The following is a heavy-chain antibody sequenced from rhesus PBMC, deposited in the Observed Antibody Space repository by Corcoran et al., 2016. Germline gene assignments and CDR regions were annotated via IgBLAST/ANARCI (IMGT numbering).Heavy chain of an antibody. V-gene: IGHV4-169*02. CDR2: IYDSGSST. CDR1: GGSISSSY. Sequence: QLQLQESGPGLVKPSETLSVTCAVSGGSISSSYWSWIRHAPGKGLECVVYIYDSGSSTNYNPSLKSRVTLSVDTSKNHFSLKLSSVTAADTAVYYCARESGGGLGYWGQGVLVTVSS. J-gene: IGHJ4*01. D-gene: IGHD1-44*01. CDR3: ARESGGGLGY.